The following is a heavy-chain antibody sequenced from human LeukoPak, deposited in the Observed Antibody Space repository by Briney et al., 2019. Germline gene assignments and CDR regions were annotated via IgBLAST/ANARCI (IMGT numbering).Heavy chain of an antibody. V-gene: IGHV4-34*01. CDR1: GGSFSGYY. D-gene: IGHD2-15*01. CDR2: INHSGST. Sequence: SETLSLTFAVYGGSFSGYYWSWIRQPPGKGLEWIGEINHSGSTNYNPSLKSRVTISVDTSKNQFSLKLSSVTAADTAVYYCARGPPRRYCSGGSCSTNAFDIWGQGTMVTVSS. J-gene: IGHJ3*02. CDR3: ARGPPRRYCSGGSCSTNAFDI.